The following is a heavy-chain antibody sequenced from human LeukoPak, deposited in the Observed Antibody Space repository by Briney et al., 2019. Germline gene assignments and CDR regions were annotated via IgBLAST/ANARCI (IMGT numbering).Heavy chain of an antibody. V-gene: IGHV4-59*01. D-gene: IGHD5-12*01. CDR3: ARGGGYASPIGY. CDR1: GGSISTYY. Sequence: SETLSLTCTLSGGSISTYYWSWIRQPPGKGPEWIGYIYHSGSTNYNPSLKSRVTISVDTSKNQFSLKLSSVTAADTAVYYCARGGGYASPIGYWGQGALVTVSS. CDR2: IYHSGST. J-gene: IGHJ4*02.